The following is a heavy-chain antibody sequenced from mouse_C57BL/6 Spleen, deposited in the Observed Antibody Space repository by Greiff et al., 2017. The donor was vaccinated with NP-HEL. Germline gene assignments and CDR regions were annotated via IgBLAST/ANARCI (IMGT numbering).Heavy chain of an antibody. Sequence: QVQLKQPGAELVKPGASVKLSCKASGYTFTSYWMHWVKQRPGQGLEWIGMIHPNSGSTNYNEKFKSKATLSVDKSSSTAYMQLSSLTSEDSAVYCCAFTTVVAPFAYWGQGTLVTVSA. D-gene: IGHD1-1*01. CDR2: IHPNSGST. CDR1: GYTFTSYW. CDR3: AFTTVVAPFAY. J-gene: IGHJ3*01. V-gene: IGHV1-64*01.